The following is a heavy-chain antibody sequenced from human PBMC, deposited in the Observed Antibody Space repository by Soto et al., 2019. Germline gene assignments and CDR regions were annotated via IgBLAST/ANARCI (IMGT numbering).Heavy chain of an antibody. J-gene: IGHJ4*02. CDR2: IYSSGST. CDR1: GGSISNYY. Sequence: PSETLSLTCTVSGGSISNYYWNWIRQSPGKGLEWIGYIYSSGSTHYNPSLQNRVTISIDTSKNQVSLKVNSVTAADTAVYYCASYYPHSYGVYYFDFWGQGTPVPVSS. V-gene: IGHV4-59*01. D-gene: IGHD5-18*01. CDR3: ASYYPHSYGVYYFDF.